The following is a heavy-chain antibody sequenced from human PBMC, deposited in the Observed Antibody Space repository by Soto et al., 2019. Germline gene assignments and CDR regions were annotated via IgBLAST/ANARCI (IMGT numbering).Heavy chain of an antibody. J-gene: IGHJ4*02. CDR2: IRSKPYGGTT. D-gene: IGHD2-2*01. CDR1: GFTFGDYA. Sequence: GGSLRLSCTASGFTFGDYAMSWFRRAPGEGLEWVSFIRSKPYGGTTEYAASVKGRFTISRDDSRSIAYLQMYSLKTEDTAVYYCARGARGYCTGISCPYFDYWGQGTLVTVSS. V-gene: IGHV3-49*03. CDR3: ARGARGYCTGISCPYFDY.